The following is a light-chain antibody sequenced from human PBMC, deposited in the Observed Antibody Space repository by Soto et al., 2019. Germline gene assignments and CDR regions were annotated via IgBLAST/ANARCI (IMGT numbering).Light chain of an antibody. Sequence: DIQMTQSPSSLSASVGDRVTITCRASQTISNYLNWYQQKPGKAPVLLIFAASSLQSGVPSRFSGSRSGRNFTLAISSLQSADSAIYYCQQTYSVPPTFGRGNKVEI. CDR2: AAS. J-gene: IGKJ1*01. CDR1: QTISNY. V-gene: IGKV1-39*01. CDR3: QQTYSVPPT.